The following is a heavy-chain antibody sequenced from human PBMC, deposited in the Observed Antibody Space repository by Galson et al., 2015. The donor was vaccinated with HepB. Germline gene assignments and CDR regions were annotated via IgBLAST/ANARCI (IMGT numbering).Heavy chain of an antibody. Sequence: ETLSLTCAVYGGSFSGYYWSWIRQPPGKGLEWIGEINHSGSTNYNPSLKSRVTISVDTSKNQFSLKLSSVTAADTAVYYCARGVYGSGSISFDPWGQGTLVTVSS. J-gene: IGHJ5*02. D-gene: IGHD3-10*01. CDR1: GGSFSGYY. V-gene: IGHV4-34*01. CDR2: INHSGST. CDR3: ARGVYGSGSISFDP.